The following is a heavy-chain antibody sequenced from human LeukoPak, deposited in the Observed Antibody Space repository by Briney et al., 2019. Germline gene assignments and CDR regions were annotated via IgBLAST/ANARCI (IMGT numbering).Heavy chain of an antibody. J-gene: IGHJ4*02. V-gene: IGHV4-39*02. Sequence: SETLSLTCTVSGGSISSGNYYWGWIRQPPGKGLGWIGSIYYSGSTYYNPSLKSRVTISVDTSKNHFSLKLSSVTAADTAVYYCASYDFWSGYSNYFEYWGQGTLVTVSS. CDR2: IYYSGST. CDR3: ASYDFWSGYSNYFEY. D-gene: IGHD3-3*01. CDR1: GGSISSGNYY.